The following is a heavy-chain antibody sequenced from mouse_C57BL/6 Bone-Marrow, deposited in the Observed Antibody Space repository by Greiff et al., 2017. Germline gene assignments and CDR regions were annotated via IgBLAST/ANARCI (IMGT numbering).Heavy chain of an antibody. V-gene: IGHV1-42*01. CDR3: ARWYYGSNFAY. J-gene: IGHJ3*01. CDR2: INPSTGGT. D-gene: IGHD1-1*01. Sequence: VQLQQSGPELVKPGASVKISCKASGYSFTGYYMNWVKQSPEKSLEWIGEINPSTGGTTYNQKFKAKATLTVDKSSSTAYMQLKSLTSEDSAVYYCARWYYGSNFAYWGQGTLVTVSA. CDR1: GYSFTGYY.